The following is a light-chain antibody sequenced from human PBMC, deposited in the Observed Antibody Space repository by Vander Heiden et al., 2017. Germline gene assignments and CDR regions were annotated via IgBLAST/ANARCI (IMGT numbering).Light chain of an antibody. J-gene: IGKJ4*01. Sequence: DIQMTQTPPSLSASLGDRVTITCRASQTIADYLNWYQQKLEKAPKLLIFAASTLASGVPSRFRGSGSGTDFTLTISSLQPEDFAVYSCQQSYTSPLTFGGGTKVDIK. CDR3: QQSYTSPLT. CDR2: AAS. V-gene: IGKV1-39*01. CDR1: QTIADY.